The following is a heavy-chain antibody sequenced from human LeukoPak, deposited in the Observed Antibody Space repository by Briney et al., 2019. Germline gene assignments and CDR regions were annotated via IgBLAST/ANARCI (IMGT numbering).Heavy chain of an antibody. CDR3: ARGSLGYCSSTSCRHWSDP. J-gene: IGHJ5*02. Sequence: PSETLSLTCAVYGGSFSGYYWSWICQPPGKGLEWIGEINHSGSTNYNPSLKSRVTISVDTSKNQFSLKLSSVTAADTAVYYCARGSLGYCSSTSCRHWSDPWGQGTLVTVSS. CDR2: INHSGST. V-gene: IGHV4-34*01. CDR1: GGSFSGYY. D-gene: IGHD2-2*01.